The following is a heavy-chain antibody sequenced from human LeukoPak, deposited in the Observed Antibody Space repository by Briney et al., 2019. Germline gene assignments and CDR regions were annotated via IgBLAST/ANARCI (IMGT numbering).Heavy chain of an antibody. CDR3: AKDLYCSSTSCYTLGY. D-gene: IGHD2-2*02. CDR2: ISGSGGST. V-gene: IGHV3-23*01. CDR1: GFTFSNYW. Sequence: GGSLRLSCAASGFTFSNYWMHWVRQAPGKGLEWVSAISGSGGSTYYADSVKGRFTISRDNSKNTLYLQMNSLRAEDTAVYYCAKDLYCSSTSCYTLGYWGQGTLVTVSS. J-gene: IGHJ4*02.